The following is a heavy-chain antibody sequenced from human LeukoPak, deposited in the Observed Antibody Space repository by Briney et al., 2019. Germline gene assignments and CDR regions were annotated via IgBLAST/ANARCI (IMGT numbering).Heavy chain of an antibody. CDR1: GFTSCNYW. V-gene: IGHV3-7*04. D-gene: IGHD3-16*01. J-gene: IGHJ4*02. Sequence: AGSLRLSCAPSGFTSCNYWINWVRQAQGKGLVWVANIKNDGGEIFYVDSLKGRFTTSRDNAEDSLYLQMNSLRVDDTAVYYCVRDSHNAYHPDWGQGTLVTVSS. CDR3: VRDSHNAYHPD. CDR2: IKNDGGEI.